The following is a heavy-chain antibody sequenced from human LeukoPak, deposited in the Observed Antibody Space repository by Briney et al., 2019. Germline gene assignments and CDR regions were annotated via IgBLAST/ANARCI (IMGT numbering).Heavy chain of an antibody. D-gene: IGHD3-10*01. Sequence: PSETLSLTCSVSSDSISSSSYLWVWVRQPPGKGLEWIGDIYSNGHISYNPSLKSRAAISVDTSKNQFPLNLSSVTAADTALYYCARRHYGSGNIDSWGQGTLVTVSS. V-gene: IGHV4-39*01. J-gene: IGHJ4*02. CDR3: ARRHYGSGNIDS. CDR2: IYSNGHI. CDR1: SDSISSSSYL.